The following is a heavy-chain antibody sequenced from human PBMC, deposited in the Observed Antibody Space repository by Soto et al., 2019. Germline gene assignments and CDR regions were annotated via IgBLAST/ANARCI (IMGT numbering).Heavy chain of an antibody. D-gene: IGHD5-12*01. Sequence: SETLSLTCTVSGGSISGDYYWNWIRQAPGKGLEWIGYVYHTGSTYHNPSLKSRGSISVDTSNNQFSLKLSSVTAADMAVYYCAREGSYSAYNFAHGIQLWSFDFWGQGALVTVSS. V-gene: IGHV4-30-4*01. CDR3: AREGSYSAYNFAHGIQLWSFDF. CDR1: GGSISGDYY. CDR2: VYHTGST. J-gene: IGHJ4*02.